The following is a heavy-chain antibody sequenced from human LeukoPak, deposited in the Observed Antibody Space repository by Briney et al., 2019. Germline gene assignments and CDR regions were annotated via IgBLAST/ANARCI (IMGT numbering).Heavy chain of an antibody. CDR2: IWYDGSNK. CDR3: ARDYCGGDCYSNDY. J-gene: IGHJ4*02. V-gene: IGHV3-33*01. CDR1: GLTFSSYG. D-gene: IGHD2-21*02. Sequence: GRSLRLSCAASGLTFSSYGMHWVRQAPGKGLEWVAVIWYDGSNKYYAYSVKGRFTISRDNSKNTLYLQMNSLRAADTAVYYCARDYCGGDCYSNDYWGQGTLVTVSS.